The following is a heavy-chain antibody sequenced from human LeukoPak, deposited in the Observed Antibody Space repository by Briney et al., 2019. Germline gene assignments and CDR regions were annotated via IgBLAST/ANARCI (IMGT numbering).Heavy chain of an antibody. CDR3: ARDLSSSPVSRNYYYYGMDV. J-gene: IGHJ6*02. CDR1: GGSFRGYY. CDR2: INHSGST. V-gene: IGHV4-34*01. D-gene: IGHD6-6*01. Sequence: PSETLSLTCTVYGGSFRGYYWSWIRQPPGKGLEWIGEINHSGSTNYNPSLKSRVTISVDTSKNQFSLKLSSVTAADTAVYYCARDLSSSPVSRNYYYYGMDVWGQGTTVTVSS.